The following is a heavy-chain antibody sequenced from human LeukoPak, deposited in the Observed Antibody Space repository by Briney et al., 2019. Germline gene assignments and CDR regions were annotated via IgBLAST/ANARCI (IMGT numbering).Heavy chain of an antibody. Sequence: ASVKVSCKASGYTFTSYGISWVRQAPGQGLEWMGWIGAYSGNTNYAQKLQGRVTMTTDTSTSTAYMELRSLRSDDTAVYYCARGVGQQLVYNWFDPWGQGTLVTVSS. J-gene: IGHJ5*02. CDR3: ARGVGQQLVYNWFDP. V-gene: IGHV1-18*01. CDR1: GYTFTSYG. D-gene: IGHD6-13*01. CDR2: IGAYSGNT.